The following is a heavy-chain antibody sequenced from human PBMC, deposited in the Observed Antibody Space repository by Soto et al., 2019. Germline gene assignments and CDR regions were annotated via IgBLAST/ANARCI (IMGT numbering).Heavy chain of an antibody. CDR1: GGSISSSNL. CDR3: ARSPRSIAAGGIDY. J-gene: IGHJ4*02. V-gene: IGHV4-4*02. CDR2: IYHGGST. D-gene: IGHD6-13*01. Sequence: QVQLQESGPGLVKPSGTLSLTCAVSGGSISSSNLWTWVRQPPGKGLEWIGEIYHGGSTNYNPSLTSRVTISVDKSKTQFSLRLSSVTAADTAVYYCARSPRSIAAGGIDYWGQGILVTVSS.